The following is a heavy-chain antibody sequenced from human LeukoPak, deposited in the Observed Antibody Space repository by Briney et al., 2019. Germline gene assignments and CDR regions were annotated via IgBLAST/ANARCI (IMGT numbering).Heavy chain of an antibody. Sequence: PSETLSLTCTVSGGPISNYYWSWIRQPPGKGLEWIGYRYYSGSTNYNPSLISRVTISVDTSKNQFSLKLSSVTAADTAVYYCARVVKDCSGGSCYSYYFDYWGQGTLVTVSS. CDR1: GGPISNYY. V-gene: IGHV4-59*12. CDR2: RYYSGST. CDR3: ARVVKDCSGGSCYSYYFDY. J-gene: IGHJ4*02. D-gene: IGHD2-15*01.